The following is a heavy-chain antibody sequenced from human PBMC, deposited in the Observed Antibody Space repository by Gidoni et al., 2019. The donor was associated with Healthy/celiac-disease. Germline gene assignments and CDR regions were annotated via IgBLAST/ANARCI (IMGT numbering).Heavy chain of an antibody. Sequence: EVQLVESGGGLVKPGGSLRLSCAASGFTFSNAWMRWVRQAPGKGLEWVGRIKSKTDGGTTDYAAPVKGRFTISRDDSKNTLYLQMNSLKTEDTAVYYCTTDLNGSGSYYTNWFDPWGQGTLVTVSS. CDR2: IKSKTDGGTT. CDR3: TTDLNGSGSYYTNWFDP. J-gene: IGHJ5*02. D-gene: IGHD3-10*01. V-gene: IGHV3-15*01. CDR1: GFTFSNAW.